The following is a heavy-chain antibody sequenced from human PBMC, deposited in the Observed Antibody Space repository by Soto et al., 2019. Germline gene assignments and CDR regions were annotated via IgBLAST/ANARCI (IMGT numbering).Heavy chain of an antibody. J-gene: IGHJ4*02. CDR2: ISSYKRDT. CDR3: ERYHWKKEYIEGFDL. V-gene: IGHV1-18*04. CDR1: SYTFTTHG. D-gene: IGHD1-20*01. Sequence: ASMNVSSKTSSYTFTTHGVSLVRLAPVRSLEFMGLISSYKRDTKYAQRVHYRVSMTTDTSTATAYIEPRSLRFDDTAIYLCERYHWKKEYIEGFDLWGQGTPVTVSS.